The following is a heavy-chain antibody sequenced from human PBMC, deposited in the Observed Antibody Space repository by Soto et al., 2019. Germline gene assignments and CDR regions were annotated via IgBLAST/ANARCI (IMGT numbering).Heavy chain of an antibody. CDR2: INPSGGST. CDR1: GYTFTSYY. Sequence: GASVKVSCKASGYTFTSYYMHWVRQAPGQGLEWMGIINPSGGSTSYAQKFQGRVTMTRDTSTSTVYMELSSLRSEDTAVYYCARELWPSSPGEPVWDYYYGMDDWGQRTTVTVSS. V-gene: IGHV1-46*01. J-gene: IGHJ6*02. CDR3: ARELWPSSPGEPVWDYYYGMDD. D-gene: IGHD2-21*01.